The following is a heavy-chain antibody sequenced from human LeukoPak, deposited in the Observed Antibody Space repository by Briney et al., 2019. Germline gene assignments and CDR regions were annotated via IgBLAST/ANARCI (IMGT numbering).Heavy chain of an antibody. CDR2: ISSSGGTI. J-gene: IGHJ4*02. CDR1: GSTFSDYY. CDR3: ATGPSGYFFSY. Sequence: GGSLRLSCAASGSTFSDYYMTWIHQAPGQGPEWISYISSSGGTIFYADSVKGRFTISRDNGKNSLYLQMNSLRAEDTAVYYCATGPSGYFFSYWGQGTLVTVSS. V-gene: IGHV3-11*04. D-gene: IGHD2-8*02.